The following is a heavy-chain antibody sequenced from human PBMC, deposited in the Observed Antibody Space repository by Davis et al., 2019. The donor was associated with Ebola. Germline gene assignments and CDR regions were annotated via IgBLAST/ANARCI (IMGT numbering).Heavy chain of an antibody. V-gene: IGHV3-30*04. D-gene: IGHD1-20*01. CDR3: ARGLNWNDGDY. J-gene: IGHJ4*02. Sequence: GESLKISCAASGFTFSSYAMNWVRQAPGKGLEWVAGILYDGSNTFYADSVKGRFTISRDNSWNTLYLQMNSLRPEDTAVYFCARGLNWNDGDYWGQGALVTVSS. CDR1: GFTFSSYA. CDR2: ILYDGSNT.